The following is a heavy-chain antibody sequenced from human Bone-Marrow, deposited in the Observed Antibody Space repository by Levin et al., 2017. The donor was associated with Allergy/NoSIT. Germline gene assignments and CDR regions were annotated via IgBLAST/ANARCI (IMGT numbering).Heavy chain of an antibody. CDR1: GYTFNDYG. CDR2: ISAYNGYT. D-gene: IGHD3-9*01. Sequence: ASVKVSCKASGYTFNDYGISWVRQAPGQGLEWMGWISAYNGYTNYAQELQGRVTMTTDTSTSTAHMELRSLRYDDTAVYYCARGIYAVLTGSPEMYAMDVWGQGTTVTVSS. J-gene: IGHJ6*02. V-gene: IGHV1-18*01. CDR3: ARGIYAVLTGSPEMYAMDV.